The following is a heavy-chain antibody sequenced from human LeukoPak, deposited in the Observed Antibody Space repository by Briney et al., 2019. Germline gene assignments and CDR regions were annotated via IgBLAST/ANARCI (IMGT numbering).Heavy chain of an antibody. CDR2: FDPEDGET. CDR3: ATQAVGGNEEPYYFDY. CDR1: GYTLTELS. D-gene: IGHD4-23*01. V-gene: IGHV1-24*01. Sequence: GASVKVSCKVSGYTLTELSMHWVRQAPGKGLEWMGGFDPEDGETIYAQKFQGRVTMTEDTSTDTAYMELSSLRSEGTAVYYCATQAVGGNEEPYYFDYWGQGTLVTVSS. J-gene: IGHJ4*02.